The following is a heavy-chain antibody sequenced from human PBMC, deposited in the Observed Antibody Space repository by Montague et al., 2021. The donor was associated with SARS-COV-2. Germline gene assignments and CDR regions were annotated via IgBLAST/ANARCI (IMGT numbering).Heavy chain of an antibody. CDR3: AGGSYSSSWYGPKYYFDY. Sequence: SETLSLTCAVSGGSFSGYSWSWIRQPPGKGLEWIGEINHSGSTNYNPSLKSRVTISVDTSKNQFSLKLRSVTAADTAVYYCAGGSYSSSWYGPKYYFDYWGQGTLVTVSS. J-gene: IGHJ4*02. CDR1: GGSFSGYS. V-gene: IGHV4-34*01. CDR2: INHSGST. D-gene: IGHD6-13*01.